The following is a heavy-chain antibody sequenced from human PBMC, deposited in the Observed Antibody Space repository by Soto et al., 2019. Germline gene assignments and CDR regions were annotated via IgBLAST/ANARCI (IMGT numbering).Heavy chain of an antibody. CDR1: GFTFSSYS. CDR3: ARDDIGILWFGEFGNAFDI. Sequence: GGSLRLSCAASGFTFSSYSMNWVRQAPGKGLEWVSSISSSSSYIYYADSVKGRFTISRDNAKNSLYLQMNSLRAEDTAVYYCARDDIGILWFGEFGNAFDIWGQGTMVTVSS. V-gene: IGHV3-21*01. CDR2: ISSSSSYI. J-gene: IGHJ3*02. D-gene: IGHD3-10*01.